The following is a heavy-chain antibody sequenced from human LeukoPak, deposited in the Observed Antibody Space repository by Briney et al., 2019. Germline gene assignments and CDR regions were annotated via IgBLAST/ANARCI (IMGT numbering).Heavy chain of an antibody. Sequence: SETLSLICTVSGGSISSSSYYWGWLRQPPGKGLEWIGSIYYSGRTYYNPSLKSRVTISVDTSKNQFSLKLSSVTAADTAVYYCARAYCSSSSCPQHDAFDIWGQGTMVTVSS. CDR3: ARAYCSSSSCPQHDAFDI. D-gene: IGHD2-2*01. V-gene: IGHV4-39*07. CDR2: IYYSGRT. CDR1: GGSISSSSYY. J-gene: IGHJ3*02.